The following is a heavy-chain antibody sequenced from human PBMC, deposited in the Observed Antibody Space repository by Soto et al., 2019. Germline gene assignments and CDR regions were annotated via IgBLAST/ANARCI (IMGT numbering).Heavy chain of an antibody. D-gene: IGHD6-6*01. CDR2: ISAYNGNT. CDR1: GYTFTSYG. V-gene: IGHV1-18*01. Sequence: QVQLVQSGAEVKKPGASVKVSCKASGYTFTSYGISWVRQAPGQGLEWMGWISAYNGNTNYAQKLQGRVTMTTDTTTRTAYMELRSLRSDATAVYYCARDLTPFSGSPRSGMDVWGQGTTVTVSS. CDR3: ARDLTPFSGSPRSGMDV. J-gene: IGHJ6*02.